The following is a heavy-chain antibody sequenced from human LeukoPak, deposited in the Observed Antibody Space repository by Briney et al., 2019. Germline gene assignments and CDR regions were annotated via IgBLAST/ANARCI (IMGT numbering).Heavy chain of an antibody. CDR3: ARDRGAVADFDR. CDR1: GGSISSNY. Sequence: SETLSLTCTVSGGSISSNYWSWIRQPPGKGLEWSSRIYTSGTTNYNPSLKSRATMPVDTSKNQFPLKLSPVTAAPTPDDYSARDRGAVADFDRWGPGALVTVSS. CDR2: IYTSGTT. D-gene: IGHD6-19*01. V-gene: IGHV4-4*07. J-gene: IGHJ5*02.